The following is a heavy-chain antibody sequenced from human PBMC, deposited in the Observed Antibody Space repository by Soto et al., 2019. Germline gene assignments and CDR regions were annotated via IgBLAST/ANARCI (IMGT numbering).Heavy chain of an antibody. J-gene: IGHJ6*02. D-gene: IGHD1-26*01. Sequence: QVQLVQSGAEVKKPGSSVKVSCKASGGTFSSFTISWVRQAPGQGLEWMGGIIPIYGTANYAQKFQDRVTITADASTRTAYMELSSLRSEDTALYYCAKDRRADWESYYYYAMDVWGQGTTVTVSS. CDR2: IIPIYGTA. V-gene: IGHV1-69*01. CDR3: AKDRRADWESYYYYAMDV. CDR1: GGTFSSFT.